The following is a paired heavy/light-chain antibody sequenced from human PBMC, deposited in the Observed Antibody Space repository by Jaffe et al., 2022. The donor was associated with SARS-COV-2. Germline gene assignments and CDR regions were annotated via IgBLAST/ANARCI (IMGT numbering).Heavy chain of an antibody. CDR1: GFTFSSYV. V-gene: IGHV3-23*01. CDR2: ISGSGGST. J-gene: IGHJ4*02. Sequence: EVQLLESGGGLVQPGGSLRLSCAASGFTFSSYVMSWVRQAPGKGLEWVSVISGSGGSTYYADSVKGRFTISRDNSKNTLYLQMNSLRAEDTAVYYCAKDRESEYIGSSSGFDYWGQGTLVTVSS. CDR3: AKDRESEYIGSSSGFDY. D-gene: IGHD6-6*01.
Light chain of an antibody. V-gene: IGLV3-1*01. J-gene: IGLJ2*01. CDR3: QAWDSNTGV. CDR2: QDN. Sequence: SYDLTQPPSVSVSPGQTASITCSGDKLGDKYACWYQQKPGQSPVLVIYQDNTRPSGIPERFSGSNSGNTATLTISGTQAMDEADYYCQAWDSNTGVFGGGTKLTVL. CDR1: KLGDKY.